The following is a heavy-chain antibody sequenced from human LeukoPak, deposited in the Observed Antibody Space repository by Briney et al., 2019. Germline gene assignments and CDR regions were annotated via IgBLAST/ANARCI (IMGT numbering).Heavy chain of an antibody. CDR1: GGSISSGSYY. D-gene: IGHD3-10*01. CDR2: IYTSGST. Sequence: PSQTLSLTCTVSGGSISSGSYYWSWIRQPAGKGLEWIGRIYTSGSTNYNPSLKSRVTISVDTSKNQFSLKLSSVTAADTAVYYCARDYGSYAFDIWGQGTMVTVSS. V-gene: IGHV4-61*02. CDR3: ARDYGSYAFDI. J-gene: IGHJ3*02.